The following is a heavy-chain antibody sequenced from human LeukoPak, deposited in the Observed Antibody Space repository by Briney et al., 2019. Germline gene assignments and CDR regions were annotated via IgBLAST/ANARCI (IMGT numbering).Heavy chain of an antibody. J-gene: IGHJ4*02. CDR1: GIAFNNYD. CDR3: TTGATRLLLEY. Sequence: GGSLRLSCAASGIAFNNYDMNWVRQAPGKGLEWVGRVKSKTDGGTTEYAAPVKGRFTISRDDSKNTLYLQMNSLKTEDTAVYYCTTGATRLLLEYWGQGTLVTVSS. V-gene: IGHV3-15*01. CDR2: VKSKTDGGTT. D-gene: IGHD2/OR15-2a*01.